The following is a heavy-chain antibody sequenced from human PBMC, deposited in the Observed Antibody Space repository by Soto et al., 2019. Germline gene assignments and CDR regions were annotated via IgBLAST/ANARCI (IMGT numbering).Heavy chain of an antibody. CDR2: MSTYNENK. Sequence: QAQLLQSEPELRKPGASVKVSCKASGYAFTSYGINWVRRAPGQGLEWVGWMSTYNENKVYAQKLQGRVAMTIDAATSTAYLDLGPLRSDDTAVYYCAKDAREAAPSDVWGQGTMVTVSS. CDR1: GYAFTSYG. J-gene: IGHJ3*01. V-gene: IGHV1-18*01. CDR3: AKDAREAAPSDV. D-gene: IGHD2-15*01.